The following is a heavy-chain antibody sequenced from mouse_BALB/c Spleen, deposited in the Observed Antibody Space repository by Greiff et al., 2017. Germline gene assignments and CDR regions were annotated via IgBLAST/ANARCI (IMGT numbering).Heavy chain of an antibody. CDR1: GFSLTSYD. CDR3: VREGGSSSFAY. CDR2: IWTGGGT. J-gene: IGHJ3*01. V-gene: IGHV2-9-2*01. Sequence: VMLVESGPGLVAPSQSLSITCTVSGFSLTSYDISWIRQPPGKGLEWLGVIWTGGGTNYNSAFMSRLSISKDNSKSQVFLKMNSLQTDDTAIYYCVREGGSSSFAYWGQGTLVTVSA. D-gene: IGHD1-1*01.